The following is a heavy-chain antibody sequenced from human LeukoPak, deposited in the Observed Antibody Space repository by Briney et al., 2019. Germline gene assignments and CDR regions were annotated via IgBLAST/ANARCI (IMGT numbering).Heavy chain of an antibody. V-gene: IGHV3-66*01. D-gene: IGHD3-10*01. CDR2: IYGDGTT. J-gene: IGHJ4*02. CDR3: ARVMVRGVIGDY. Sequence: GGSLTLSCAASGFTVSNDYMAWVRQAPGRGLEWVSLIYGDGTTFYTDSVKGRFTISRDNAKNSLYLQMNSLRAEDTAVYYCARVMVRGVIGDYWGQGTLVTVSS. CDR1: GFTVSNDY.